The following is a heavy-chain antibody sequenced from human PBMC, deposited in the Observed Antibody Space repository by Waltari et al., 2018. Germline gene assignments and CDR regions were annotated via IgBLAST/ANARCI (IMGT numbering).Heavy chain of an antibody. V-gene: IGHV1-2*02. CDR1: GYTFTGYY. CDR2: INPNSGGT. D-gene: IGHD3-22*01. J-gene: IGHJ4*02. Sequence: QVQLVQSGAEVKKPGASVKVSCKASGYTFTGYYMHWVRPSPGQGLEWMGWINPNSGGTNYAQKFQGRVTMTRDTSISTAYMELSRLRSDDTAVYYCAAAPRTSSGYYPFDYWGQGTLVTVSS. CDR3: AAAPRTSSGYYPFDY.